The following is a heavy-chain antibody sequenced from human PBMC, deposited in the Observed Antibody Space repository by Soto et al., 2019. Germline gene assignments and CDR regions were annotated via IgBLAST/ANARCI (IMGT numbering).Heavy chain of an antibody. V-gene: IGHV4-4*07. CDR1: DDSVSRYY. CDR3: ARSPAYGDYANLDT. J-gene: IGHJ5*02. CDR2: IYTTRSP. Sequence: AETLCLSCTVSDDSVSRYYWNWIRQPAGKGLEWIGRIYTTRSPNYNPSLKSRVTMSVDTSKNQFSLKLNLSSVTAADTAVYYCARSPAYGDYANLDTWGQGTLVTVSS. D-gene: IGHD4-17*01.